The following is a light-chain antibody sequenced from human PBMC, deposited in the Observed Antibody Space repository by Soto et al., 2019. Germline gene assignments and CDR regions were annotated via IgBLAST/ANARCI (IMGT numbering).Light chain of an antibody. V-gene: IGLV2-14*01. CDR2: EVS. CDR1: SSDVGTYNY. CDR3: SSSAITSTPIYV. Sequence: QSALTQRAPVSGSPGQSITISCTGTSSDVGTYNYVSWHQHHPGKAPKLMISEVSNRPSGISNRFSGSKSGNTAYLTISGLQPEDEADYYCSSSAITSTPIYVFGTGTKVTVL. J-gene: IGLJ1*01.